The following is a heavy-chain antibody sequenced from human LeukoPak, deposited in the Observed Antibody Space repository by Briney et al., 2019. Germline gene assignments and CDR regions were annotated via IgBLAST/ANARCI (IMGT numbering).Heavy chain of an antibody. Sequence: GGSQRLSCAASGFTFSSYAMSWVRQAPGKGLEWVSAISGSGGSTYYADSVKGRFTISRDNSKNTLYLQMNSLRAEDTAVYYCAKDHYGSGSYYDFPPLVNWFDPWGQGTLVTVSS. CDR2: ISGSGGST. J-gene: IGHJ5*02. D-gene: IGHD3-10*01. CDR1: GFTFSSYA. V-gene: IGHV3-23*01. CDR3: AKDHYGSGSYYDFPPLVNWFDP.